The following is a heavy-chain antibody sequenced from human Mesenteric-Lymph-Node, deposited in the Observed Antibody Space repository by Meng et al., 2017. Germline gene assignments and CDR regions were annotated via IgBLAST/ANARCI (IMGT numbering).Heavy chain of an antibody. CDR3: ATRVGSNTLKDAFHI. Sequence: GGSLRLSCAASGFTFSSYAMSWVRQAPGKGLEWVSAISGSGGSTYYADSVKGRFTISRDNSKNTLFLQMNSLRTEDTAVYYCATRVGSNTLKDAFHIWGQGKMVTVSS. V-gene: IGHV3-23*01. CDR1: GFTFSSYA. J-gene: IGHJ3*02. D-gene: IGHD1-26*01. CDR2: ISGSGGST.